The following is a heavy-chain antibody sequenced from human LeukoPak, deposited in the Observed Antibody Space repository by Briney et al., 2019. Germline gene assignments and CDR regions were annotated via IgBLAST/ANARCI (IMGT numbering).Heavy chain of an antibody. CDR3: AKVPVGASPDAFDI. Sequence: GGSLRLSCAASVVTFSSDGMSWVRQAPGKGLEWVSSITGIGGRAYYADSVKGRFTISRDNSKNTLYLQMNSLRAEDTAVYYCAKVPVGASPDAFDIWGQGTMVTVSS. D-gene: IGHD1-26*01. V-gene: IGHV3-23*01. J-gene: IGHJ3*02. CDR2: ITGIGGRA. CDR1: VVTFSSDG.